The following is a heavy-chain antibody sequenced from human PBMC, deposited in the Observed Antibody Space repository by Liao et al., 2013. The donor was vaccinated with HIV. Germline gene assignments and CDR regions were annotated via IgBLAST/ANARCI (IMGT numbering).Heavy chain of an antibody. V-gene: IGHV4-59*01. CDR3: ARDPSSLYYDYIWGSYRRGWFDP. D-gene: IGHD3-16*02. J-gene: IGHJ5*02. CDR2: MSYIGDT. Sequence: QVQLQESGPGLVKPSETLALTCSISGGSISPYYWNWIRQTPGEGLEWLGYMSYIGDTKYNPSLKSRVTISVDGSKNQFSLKVSSVTAADTAVYYCARDPSSLYYDYIWGSYRRGWFDPWGQGTLVTVSS. CDR1: GGSISPYY.